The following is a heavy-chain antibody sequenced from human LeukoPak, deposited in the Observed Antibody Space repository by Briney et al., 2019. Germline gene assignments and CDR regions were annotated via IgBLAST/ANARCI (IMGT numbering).Heavy chain of an antibody. CDR2: FDPEDGET. Sequence: GASVKVSCKVSGYTLTELSMHWVRQAPGKGLEWMGGFDPEDGETIYAQKFHGRVTMTEDTSTDTAYMELSSLRSEDTAVYYCATLRRVTYYGGNPSFDYWGQGTLVTVSS. V-gene: IGHV1-24*01. CDR1: GYTLTELS. CDR3: ATLRRVTYYGGNPSFDY. D-gene: IGHD4-23*01. J-gene: IGHJ4*02.